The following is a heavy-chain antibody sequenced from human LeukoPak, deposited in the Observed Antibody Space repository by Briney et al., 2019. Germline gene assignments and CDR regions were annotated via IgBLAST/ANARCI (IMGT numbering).Heavy chain of an antibody. CDR1: GFPFSRDA. CDR3: ARRDNYDY. D-gene: IGHD2-15*01. V-gene: IGHV3-13*05. J-gene: IGHJ4*02. Sequence: PGGSLRLSCAASGFPFSRDAMHWVRQVTGKGMGWVSTIDFTGDPYYSDSVKGRFTISRDNAKNTLYLQMNSLRAEDTAVYYCARRDNYDYWGQGTLVTVSS. CDR2: IDFTGDP.